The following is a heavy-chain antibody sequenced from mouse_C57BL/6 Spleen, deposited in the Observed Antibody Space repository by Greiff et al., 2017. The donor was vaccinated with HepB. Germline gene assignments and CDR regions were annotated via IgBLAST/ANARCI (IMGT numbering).Heavy chain of an antibody. CDR2: ISDGGSYT. CDR3: ARGLAWFAY. Sequence: EVQGVESGGGFVKPGGSLKLSCAASGFTFSSYAMSWVRQTPEKRLEWVATISDGGSYTYYPDNVKGRFTISRDNAKNNLYLQMSHLKSEDTAMYYCARGLAWFAYWGQGTLVTVSA. J-gene: IGHJ3*01. V-gene: IGHV5-4*01. CDR1: GFTFSSYA.